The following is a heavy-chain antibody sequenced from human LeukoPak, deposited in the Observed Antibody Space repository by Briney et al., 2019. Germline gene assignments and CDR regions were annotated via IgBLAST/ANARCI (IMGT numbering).Heavy chain of an antibody. CDR3: ARAPSYSGSYLRDDY. V-gene: IGHV1-18*01. Sequence: ASVKVSCKASGYTFTSYGISWVRQAPGQGLEWMGWIRAYNGDTNFAQKFQGRVTMTTDTSTSTAYMELRSLRSDDTAVYYCARAPSYSGSYLRDDYWGQGTLVTVSS. CDR1: GYTFTSYG. CDR2: IRAYNGDT. J-gene: IGHJ4*02. D-gene: IGHD1-26*01.